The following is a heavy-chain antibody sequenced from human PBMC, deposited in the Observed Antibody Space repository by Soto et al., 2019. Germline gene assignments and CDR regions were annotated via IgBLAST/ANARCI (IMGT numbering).Heavy chain of an antibody. J-gene: IGHJ6*02. CDR2: INQGGSEK. Sequence: PVGSLRLSCATSGFTFSEKWMTWVRQAPGRGLEWVAHINQGGSEKFYVDSVKGRFTISRDKAKNSLSLQMNSLIDEDTAVYYCARGHYGLEVWGQGTTVTVSS. CDR3: ARGHYGLEV. CDR1: GFTFSEKW. V-gene: IGHV3-7*03.